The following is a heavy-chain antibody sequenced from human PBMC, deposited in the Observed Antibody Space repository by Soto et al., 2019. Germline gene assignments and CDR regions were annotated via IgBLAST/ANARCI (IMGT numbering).Heavy chain of an antibody. CDR2: IKSKTDGGTT. Sequence: EVQLVESGGGLVKPGGSLRLSCAASGFTFSNAWMSWVRQAPGKGLEWVGRIKSKTDGGTTDYAAPVKGRFTISRDDSKNTLYLQMKSLKTEDTAVYYWTTDSIVGATDFDYWGQGTLVTVSS. CDR3: TTDSIVGATDFDY. CDR1: GFTFSNAW. D-gene: IGHD1-26*01. V-gene: IGHV3-15*01. J-gene: IGHJ4*02.